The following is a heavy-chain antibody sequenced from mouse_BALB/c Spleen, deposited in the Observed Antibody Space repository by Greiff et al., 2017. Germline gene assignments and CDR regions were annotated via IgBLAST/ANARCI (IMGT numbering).Heavy chain of an antibody. CDR2: INPNNGGT. V-gene: IGHV1-18*01. D-gene: IGHD4-1*01. CDR3: ARTTGTYWYFDV. Sequence: VHVKQSGPELVKPGASVKIPCKASGYTFTDYNMDWVKQSHGKSLEWIGDINPNNGGTIYNQKFKGKATLTVDKSSSTAYMELRSLTSEDTAVYYCARTTGTYWYFDVWGAGTTVTVSS. CDR1: GYTFTDYN. J-gene: IGHJ1*01.